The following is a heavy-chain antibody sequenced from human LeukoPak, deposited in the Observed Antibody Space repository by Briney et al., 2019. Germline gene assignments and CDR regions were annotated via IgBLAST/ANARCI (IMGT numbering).Heavy chain of an antibody. CDR1: GGSFSGYY. D-gene: IGHD4-11*01. CDR3: ARGQYDY. V-gene: IGHV4-34*01. J-gene: IGHJ4*02. Sequence: SETLSLTCAVYGGSFSGYYWSWIRQPPGKGLEWVGEINHSGSTNYNPSLKSRVTISVDTSKNQFSLKLSSVTAADTAVYYCARGQYDYWGQGTLVTVSS. CDR2: INHSGST.